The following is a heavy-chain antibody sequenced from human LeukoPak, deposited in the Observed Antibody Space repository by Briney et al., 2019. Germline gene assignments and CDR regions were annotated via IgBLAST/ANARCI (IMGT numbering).Heavy chain of an antibody. D-gene: IGHD6-13*01. V-gene: IGHV4-59*01. CDR3: ARDQGGLYSSPKSFYAFDI. CDR1: GGSISSYY. CDR2: IYYSGST. J-gene: IGHJ3*02. Sequence: SETLSLTCTVSGGSISSYYWSWIRQPPGKGLEWIGYIYYSGSTNYNPSLKSRVTISEDTSKNQFSLKLSSVTAADTAVYYCARDQGGLYSSPKSFYAFDIWGQGTMVTVSS.